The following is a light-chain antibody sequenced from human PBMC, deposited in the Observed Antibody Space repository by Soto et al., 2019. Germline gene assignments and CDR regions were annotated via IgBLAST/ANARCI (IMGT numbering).Light chain of an antibody. CDR3: QQYKSWPPIT. J-gene: IGKJ5*01. CDR2: GAS. CDR1: QSLNTD. V-gene: IGKV3-15*01. Sequence: ILLPQSPASLSVSPGESATLSCRASQSLNTDLAWYQQKPGQAPRLLLYGASTRATGTPTRFSGSGSGTEFTLTISSLQSEDFAIYYCQQYKSWPPITFGQGTRLEI.